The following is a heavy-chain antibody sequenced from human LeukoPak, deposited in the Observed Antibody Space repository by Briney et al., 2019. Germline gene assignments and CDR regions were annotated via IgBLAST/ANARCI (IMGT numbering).Heavy chain of an antibody. J-gene: IGHJ5*02. CDR2: VAFNGDT. V-gene: IGHV4-39*02. CDR3: ARRPNIDTSDL. D-gene: IGHD2/OR15-2a*01. Sequence: PSETLSLTCTVSGASINGGTDHWGWIRQPPGKGLEWIGSVAFNGDTQYNPSLKSRVTISADTSNNRFSLKLRSVTAADTAVYYCARRPNIDTSDLRGLGTLVTVSS. CDR1: GASINGGTDH.